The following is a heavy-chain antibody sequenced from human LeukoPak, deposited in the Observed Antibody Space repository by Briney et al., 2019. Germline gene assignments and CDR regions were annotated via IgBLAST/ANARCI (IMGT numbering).Heavy chain of an antibody. J-gene: IGHJ6*03. CDR1: GGSISSYH. Sequence: SETLSLTCTVSGGSISSYHWSWIRQPLGKGLEWIVYIFYSGSTNYNPSLKSRVTISVDTSKNQFSLKLSSVTAADTAVYYCARVSSGDYYYYYMDVWGKGTTVTVSS. CDR3: ARVSSGDYYYYYMDV. CDR2: IFYSGST. V-gene: IGHV4-59*01. D-gene: IGHD6-25*01.